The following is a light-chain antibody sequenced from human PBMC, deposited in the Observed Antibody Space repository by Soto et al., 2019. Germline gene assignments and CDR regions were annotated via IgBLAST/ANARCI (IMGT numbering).Light chain of an antibody. Sequence: EIVMTQSPATLSVSPGERATLSCRASQSVNSNYLAWYQQKPGQAPRLLIYGISKRATDIPDRFSGSGSGTEFTLTISSLQPEDFATYYCQPYNNWPLTFGGGTKVDIK. CDR2: GIS. CDR3: QPYNNWPLT. J-gene: IGKJ4*01. V-gene: IGKV3D-15*01. CDR1: QSVNSN.